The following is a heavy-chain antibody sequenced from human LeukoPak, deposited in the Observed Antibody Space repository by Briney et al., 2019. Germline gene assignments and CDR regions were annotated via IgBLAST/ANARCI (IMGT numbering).Heavy chain of an antibody. V-gene: IGHV3-33*01. J-gene: IGHJ4*02. CDR1: GFTFSSYG. CDR3: AIAGSSSSERVFDY. CDR2: IWYDGSNK. Sequence: PGGSLRLSCAASGFTFSSYGMHWVRQAPGKGLEGVAVIWYDGSNKYYADSVKGRFTISRDNSKNTLYLQMNSLRAEDTAVYYCAIAGSSSSERVFDYWGQGTLVTVSS. D-gene: IGHD6-6*01.